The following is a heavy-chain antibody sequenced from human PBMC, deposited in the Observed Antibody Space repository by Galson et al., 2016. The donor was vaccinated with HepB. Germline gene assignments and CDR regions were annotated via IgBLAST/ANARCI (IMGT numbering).Heavy chain of an antibody. V-gene: IGHV3-21*01. D-gene: IGHD1-26*01. CDR2: ISPSSRYI. J-gene: IGHJ4*02. CDR3: ARLAGYGGGYYFYF. Sequence: SLRLSCAASGFTFNTYSINWVRQAPGKGLAWVSSISPSSRYIYYADSLKGRFTISGDDAKNSLFLQMNNLRAEDTAVYYCARLAGYGGGYYFYFWGQGTLVTVSS. CDR1: GFTFNTYS.